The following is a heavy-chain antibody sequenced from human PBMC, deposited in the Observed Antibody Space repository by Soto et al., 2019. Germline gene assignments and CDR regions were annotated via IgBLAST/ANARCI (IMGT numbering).Heavy chain of an antibody. CDR3: ARVIVTMVRGVIANYYYYYGMDV. CDR2: IYYSGST. D-gene: IGHD3-10*01. Sequence: QVQLQESGPGLVKPSQTLSLTCTVSGGSISSGDYYWSWIRQPPGKGLEWIGYIYYSGSTYYNPSLKSRVTISVDTSKNQFSLKLSSVTAADTAVYYCARVIVTMVRGVIANYYYYYGMDVWGQGTTVTVSS. CDR1: GGSISSGDYY. J-gene: IGHJ6*02. V-gene: IGHV4-30-4*01.